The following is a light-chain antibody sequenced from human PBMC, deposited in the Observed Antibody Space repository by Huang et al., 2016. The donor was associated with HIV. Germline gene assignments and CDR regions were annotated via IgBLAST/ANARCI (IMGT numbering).Light chain of an antibody. J-gene: IGKJ2*01. Sequence: EIVLTQSPGTLSLSPGVRATLSCRASQSVSSDVAWYQQKPGQAPRLLIYGSSTRATGIPDRFSGSGSGTDFTLTISRLEPEDFAVYYCQQSDTSPQTFGQGTKLEIK. CDR2: GSS. CDR3: QQSDTSPQT. CDR1: QSVSSD. V-gene: IGKV3-20*01.